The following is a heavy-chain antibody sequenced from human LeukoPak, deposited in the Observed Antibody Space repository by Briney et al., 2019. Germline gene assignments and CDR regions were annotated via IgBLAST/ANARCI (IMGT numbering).Heavy chain of an antibody. J-gene: IGHJ5*02. V-gene: IGHV5-51*01. CDR1: GYSFTNYW. CDR3: AREGHPYYYGSGRQSYNWFDP. CDR2: IYPDDSDI. Sequence: GESLKISCKGSGYSFTNYWIGWVRQMPGKGLEWMGIIYPDDSDIRHSPSFQGQVTISADKSISTAYVQWSSLEASDTAMYYCAREGHPYYYGSGRQSYNWFDPWGQGTLVTVSS. D-gene: IGHD3-10*01.